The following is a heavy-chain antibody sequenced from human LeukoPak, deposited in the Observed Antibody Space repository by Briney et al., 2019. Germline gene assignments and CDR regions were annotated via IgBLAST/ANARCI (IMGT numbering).Heavy chain of an antibody. V-gene: IGHV3-49*04. J-gene: IGHJ6*02. CDR3: ARGPIQLWNHNAMDV. CDR2: IRSKAYRGTT. Sequence: GRSLRLSCTGSGFTFGDHAMSWVRQAPGKGLEWVGFIRSKAYRGTTEYAASVKGRFTISRDDSASIAYLQMNSLRTEDTAVYYCARGPIQLWNHNAMDVWGQGTTVTVS. D-gene: IGHD5-18*01. CDR1: GFTFGDHA.